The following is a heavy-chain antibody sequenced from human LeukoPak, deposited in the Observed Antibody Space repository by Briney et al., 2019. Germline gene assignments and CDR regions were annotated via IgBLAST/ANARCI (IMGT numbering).Heavy chain of an antibody. Sequence: SETLSLTCTVSGGSISSYYWSWSRQPAGKGLEYIGRISTSGSTTYSPSLQSRVTMSVDTAKTQFSLNLYSVTAADTAVYYCARAPWLAHFDYWGQGILVTVSS. V-gene: IGHV4-4*07. D-gene: IGHD6-19*01. CDR3: ARAPWLAHFDY. J-gene: IGHJ4*02. CDR2: ISTSGST. CDR1: GGSISSYY.